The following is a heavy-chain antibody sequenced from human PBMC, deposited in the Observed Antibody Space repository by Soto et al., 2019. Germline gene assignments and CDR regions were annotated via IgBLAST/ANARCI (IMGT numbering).Heavy chain of an antibody. V-gene: IGHV3-66*01. J-gene: IGHJ3*02. CDR2: IYSGGST. D-gene: IGHD5-12*01. CDR3: AREDGYRGGDAFDI. Sequence: EVQLVESGGGLVQPGGSLRLSCAASGFTVSSNYMSWVRQAPGKGLEWVSVIYSGGSTYYADSVKGRFTISRDNSKNTLYLQMNSLRAEDTAVYYCAREDGYRGGDAFDIWGPGTMVTVSS. CDR1: GFTVSSNY.